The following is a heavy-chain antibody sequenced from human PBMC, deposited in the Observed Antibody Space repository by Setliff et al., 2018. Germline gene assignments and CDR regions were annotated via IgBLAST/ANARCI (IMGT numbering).Heavy chain of an antibody. D-gene: IGHD2-2*01. J-gene: IGHJ4*02. V-gene: IGHV1-18*01. Sequence: ASVKVSCKASGYTLSNSILSWVRQAPGQGLEWVGWISAYNGKTYSAQKFQDRVTLTTHTSTNMGYLELRDLRSDDTAVYYCSRLVRFCTKISCQRLLGDDYWGQGALVTVS. CDR1: GYTLSNSI. CDR3: SRLVRFCTKISCQRLLGDDY. CDR2: ISAYNGKT.